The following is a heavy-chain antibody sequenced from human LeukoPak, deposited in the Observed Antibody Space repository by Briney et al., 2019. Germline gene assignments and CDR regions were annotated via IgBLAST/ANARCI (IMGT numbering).Heavy chain of an antibody. V-gene: IGHV1-18*01. Sequence: ASVKVSCKASGYTFTCYGISWVRQAPGQGLEWMGWISAYNGNTNYAQKLQGRVTMTTDTSTSTAYMELRSLRSDDTAVYYCARGGGWYYDFWSGYYSLDYWGQGTLVTVSS. CDR3: ARGGGWYYDFWSGYYSLDY. D-gene: IGHD3-3*01. CDR2: ISAYNGNT. J-gene: IGHJ4*02. CDR1: GYTFTCYG.